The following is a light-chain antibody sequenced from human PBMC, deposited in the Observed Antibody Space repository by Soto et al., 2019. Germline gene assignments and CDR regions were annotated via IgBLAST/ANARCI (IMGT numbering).Light chain of an antibody. V-gene: IGKV3-15*01. CDR2: GAS. J-gene: IGKJ1*01. CDR3: QQYNNWPPENT. Sequence: EIVMTQSPATLSVSPGERSTLSWRAIQSVSGNLAWYQQKPGQAPRLLIYGASTRATGIPARFSGSGSGTEFTLTISSLQSEDFAVYYCQQYNNWPPENTFGQGTKVDI. CDR1: QSVSGN.